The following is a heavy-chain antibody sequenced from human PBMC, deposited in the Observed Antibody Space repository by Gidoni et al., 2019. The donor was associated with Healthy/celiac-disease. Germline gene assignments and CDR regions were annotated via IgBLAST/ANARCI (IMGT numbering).Heavy chain of an antibody. J-gene: IGHJ3*02. CDR2: ISGSGGST. Sequence: EVQLLESGGGLVQPGGSLRLSCAASGFTFSSYAMSWVRQAPGKGLEWVSAISGSGGSTYYADSVKGRFTISRDNSKNTLYLQMNSLRAEDTAVYYCAKDPIVVVTANYAFDIWGQGTMVTVSS. CDR1: GFTFSSYA. CDR3: AKDPIVVVTANYAFDI. D-gene: IGHD2-21*02. V-gene: IGHV3-23*01.